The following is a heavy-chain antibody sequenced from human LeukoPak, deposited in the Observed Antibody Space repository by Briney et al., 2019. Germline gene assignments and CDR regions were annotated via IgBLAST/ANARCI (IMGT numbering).Heavy chain of an antibody. D-gene: IGHD6-13*01. CDR2: FYYSGST. J-gene: IGHJ3*02. V-gene: IGHV4-39*01. CDR3: ARHMGTVVTGTGGDAFDT. Sequence: LRLSCAASGFTFGSYEMNWIRQPPGKGLEWIGTFYYSGSTYYNPSLKSRVTISVDRSKNQFSLKLTSVTAADTAVYHCARHMGTVVTGTGGDAFDTWGQGTMVTVSS. CDR1: GFTFGSYE.